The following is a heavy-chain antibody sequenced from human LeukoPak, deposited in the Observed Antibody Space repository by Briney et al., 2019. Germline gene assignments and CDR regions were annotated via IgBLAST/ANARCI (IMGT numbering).Heavy chain of an antibody. CDR1: GFTFSSYA. CDR3: ARAPKNYDILTGFDY. J-gene: IGHJ4*02. Sequence: GGSLRLSCAASGFTFSSYAMSWVRQAPGKGLEWVSVIYSGGSTYYADSVKGRFTISRDNSKNTLYLQMNSLRAEDTAVYYCARAPKNYDILTGFDYWGQGTLVTVSS. V-gene: IGHV3-53*01. CDR2: IYSGGST. D-gene: IGHD3-9*01.